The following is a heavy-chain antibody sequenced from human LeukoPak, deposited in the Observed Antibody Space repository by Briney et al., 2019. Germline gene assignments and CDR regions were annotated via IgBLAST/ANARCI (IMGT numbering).Heavy chain of an antibody. CDR1: GFTFDDYA. CDR2: ISWNSGTL. V-gene: IGHV3-9*01. J-gene: IGHJ4*02. D-gene: IGHD1-1*01. Sequence: GGSLRLSCAATGFTFDDYAMHWVRQAPGKGLEWVSRISWNSGTLGYADSVKGRFTISRDNAKNSLYLQMNSLRAEDTALYYCVKGRNTGFDYWGQGTLVTVSS. CDR3: VKGRNTGFDY.